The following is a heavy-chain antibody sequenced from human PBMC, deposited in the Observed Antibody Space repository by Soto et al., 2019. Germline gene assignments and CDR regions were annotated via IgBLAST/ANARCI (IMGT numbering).Heavy chain of an antibody. V-gene: IGHV3-30*04. CDR3: ARDSETNGYSYDYFDY. Sequence: PGGSLRLSCAASGFTFRTYCMHWVRQAPGKGLEWVAVISYDGSNTYYADSVKGRFTISRDNSKNTLYLQMNSLRTEDSAVYYCARDSETNGYSYDYFDYWGQGTLVTVSS. CDR1: GFTFRTYC. J-gene: IGHJ4*02. D-gene: IGHD5-18*01. CDR2: ISYDGSNT.